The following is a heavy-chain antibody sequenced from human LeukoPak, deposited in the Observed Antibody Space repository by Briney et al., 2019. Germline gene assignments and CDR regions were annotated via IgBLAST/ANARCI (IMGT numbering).Heavy chain of an antibody. CDR2: ISSSSSTI. CDR3: ARDREYSYGLYYYYYMDV. V-gene: IGHV3-48*01. D-gene: IGHD5-18*01. Sequence: GGSLRLSCAASGFTFSSYSMNRVRQAPGKGLEWVSYISSSSSTIYYADSVKGRFTISRDNAKNSLYLQMNSLRAEDTAVYYCARDREYSYGLYYYYYMDVWGKGTTVTVSS. CDR1: GFTFSSYS. J-gene: IGHJ6*03.